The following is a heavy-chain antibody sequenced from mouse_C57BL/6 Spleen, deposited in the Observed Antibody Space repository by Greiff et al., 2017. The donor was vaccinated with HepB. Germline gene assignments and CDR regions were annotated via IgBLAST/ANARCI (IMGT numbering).Heavy chain of an antibody. CDR2: IDPSDSET. D-gene: IGHD1-1*01. CDR1: GYTFTSYW. V-gene: IGHV1-52*01. Sequence: QLQQPGAELVRPGSSVKLSCKASGYTFTSYWMHWVKQRPIQGLEWIGNIDPSDSETHYNQKFKDKATLTVDKSSSTAYMQLSSLTSEDSAVYYCARGGYGLAYWGQGTLVTVSA. CDR3: ARGGYGLAY. J-gene: IGHJ3*01.